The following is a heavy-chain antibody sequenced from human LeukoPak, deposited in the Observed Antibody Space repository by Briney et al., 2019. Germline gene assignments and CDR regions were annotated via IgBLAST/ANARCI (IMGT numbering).Heavy chain of an antibody. Sequence: GGSLSLSCAASGFTFNDFAMTWVRQAPGKGLEWVSSIDNPGTYCAGPVKGRFTSSRDNSKNMLYLQLNSLRAGDTAMYCCAKSLGPLDVRGQGTMVTVSS. J-gene: IGHJ3*01. V-gene: IGHV3-23*05. CDR3: AKSLGPLDV. CDR2: IDNPGT. CDR1: GFTFNDFA. D-gene: IGHD3-16*01.